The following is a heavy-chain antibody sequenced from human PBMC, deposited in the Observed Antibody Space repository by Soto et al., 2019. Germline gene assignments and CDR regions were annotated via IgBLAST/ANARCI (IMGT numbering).Heavy chain of an antibody. V-gene: IGHV1-2*04. D-gene: IGHD2-2*01. CDR3: ARDHCSSTSCYGVFDY. CDR2: INPNSGGT. Sequence: QVQLVQSGAEVKKPGASVKVSCKASGYTFTGYYMHWVRQAPGQGLEWMGWINPNSGGTNYAQKFQGWVTMTXXTXIXXAQMELSRLRSDDTAVYYCARDHCSSTSCYGVFDYWGQGTLVTVSS. J-gene: IGHJ4*02. CDR1: GYTFTGYY.